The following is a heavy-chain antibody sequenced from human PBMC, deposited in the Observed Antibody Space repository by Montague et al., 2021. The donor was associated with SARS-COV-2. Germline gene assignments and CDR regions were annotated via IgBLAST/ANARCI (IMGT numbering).Heavy chain of an antibody. V-gene: IGHV6-1*01. CDR3: ARGISATNK. CDR2: TYYRSKWYN. D-gene: IGHD6-13*01. J-gene: IGHJ4*02. Sequence: CAISGDSVSRNTAAWNWIRQSPSRGLEWLGRTYYRSKWYNDYAVSVKSRISINADTSKNQFSLQLNSVTPEDTAVYYCARGISATNKWGQGTLVTVSS. CDR1: GDSVSRNTAA.